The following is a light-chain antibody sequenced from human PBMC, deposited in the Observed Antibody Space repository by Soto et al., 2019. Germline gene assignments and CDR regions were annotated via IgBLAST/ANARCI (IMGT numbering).Light chain of an antibody. CDR3: QHYDSARWT. CDR1: QSVGSN. Sequence: EVVMTQSPATLSVSPGERATLSCRASQSVGSNLAWYQQRPGQAPRLLIYGASSRATGIPDRFSGTGSETDFTLTINRLEPEDFAVYYCQHYDSARWTFGLGTKVDIK. V-gene: IGKV3-20*01. CDR2: GAS. J-gene: IGKJ1*01.